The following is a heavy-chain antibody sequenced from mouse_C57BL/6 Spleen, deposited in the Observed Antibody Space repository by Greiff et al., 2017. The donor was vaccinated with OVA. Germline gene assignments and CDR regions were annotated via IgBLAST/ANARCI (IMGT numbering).Heavy chain of an antibody. CDR2: INPNNGGT. D-gene: IGHD2-14*01. CDR3: ARSMGYPWFAY. Sequence: EVQLQQSGPELVKPGASVKISCKASGYTFTDYYMNWVKQSHGKSLEWIGDINPNNGGTSYNQKFKGKATLTVDKSSSTAYMELRSLTSEDSAVYYCARSMGYPWFAYWGQGTLVTVSA. J-gene: IGHJ3*01. V-gene: IGHV1-26*01. CDR1: GYTFTDYY.